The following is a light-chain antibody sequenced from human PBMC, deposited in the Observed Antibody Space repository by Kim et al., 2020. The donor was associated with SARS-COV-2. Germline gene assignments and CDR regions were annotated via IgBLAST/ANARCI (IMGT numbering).Light chain of an antibody. CDR2: NTS. J-gene: IGLJ3*02. CDR3: LLYYGGAWV. CDR1: TGPVTSDYY. Sequence: PGGTVTLTCTSNTGPVTSDYYPNWLQQKPGRAPRALIYNTSNKHSWTPARFSGSLIGGKPALTLSGVQPEDEAEYYCLLYYGGAWVFGGGTQLTVL. V-gene: IGLV7-43*01.